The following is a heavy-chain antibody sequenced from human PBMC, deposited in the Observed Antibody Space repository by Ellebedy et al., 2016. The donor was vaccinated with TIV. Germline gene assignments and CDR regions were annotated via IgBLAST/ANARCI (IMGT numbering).Heavy chain of an antibody. J-gene: IGHJ4*02. CDR1: GYNFTSYW. CDR2: IFPDESNPRT. Sequence: GESLKISCKTSGYNFTSYWIGWVRQMPGKGLEWMGIIFPDESNPRTKDNPSLQGQVTISADKSINTAYLQWNSLRASDRAMYYCVASRNSGTYSAAFDYWGQGTLVTVSS. CDR3: VASRNSGTYSAAFDY. V-gene: IGHV5-51*01. D-gene: IGHD3-10*01.